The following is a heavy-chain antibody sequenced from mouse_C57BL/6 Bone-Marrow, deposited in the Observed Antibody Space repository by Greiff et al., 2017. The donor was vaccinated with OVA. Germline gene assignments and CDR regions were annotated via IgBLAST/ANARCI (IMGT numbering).Heavy chain of an antibody. CDR1: GYTFTSYW. D-gene: IGHD1-1*01. CDR3: ARESTVVAKGAYAVDC. Sequence: QVQLQQPGAELVRPGSSVKLSCKASGYTFTSYWMHWVKQRPIQGLEWIGNIDPSDSETHYNQKFKDKATLTVDKSSSTAYMQLSSLTSEDSAVYYCARESTVVAKGAYAVDCWGQGTSVTVSA. V-gene: IGHV1-52*01. CDR2: IDPSDSET. J-gene: IGHJ4*01.